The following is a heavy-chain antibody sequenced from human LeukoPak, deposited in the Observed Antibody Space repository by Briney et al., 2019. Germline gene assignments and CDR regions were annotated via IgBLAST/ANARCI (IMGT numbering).Heavy chain of an antibody. J-gene: IGHJ5*02. CDR2: INPSGGST. V-gene: IGHV1-46*01. CDR3: ARGEDRAWFDP. Sequence: ASVTVSFKASGYTFTSYYMHWVRQAPGQGLEWMGIINPSGGSTSYAQKFQGRVTMTRDMSTSTVYMELSSLRSEDTAVYYCARGEDRAWFDPWGQGTLVTVSS. CDR1: GYTFTSYY.